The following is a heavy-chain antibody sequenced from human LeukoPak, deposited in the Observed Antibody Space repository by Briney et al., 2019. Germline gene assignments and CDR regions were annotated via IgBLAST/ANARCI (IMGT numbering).Heavy chain of an antibody. J-gene: IGHJ4*02. CDR1: GLTFSTYA. Sequence: GGSLRLSCAASGLTFSTYAMSWVRQAPGKGLEWVSAISNSGGRTYYADSVKGRFAISRDNSKNTLYLQMNSLRAEDTATYYRAKDHTLWVGAYYFDYWGQGALVTVSS. CDR3: AKDHTLWVGAYYFDY. CDR2: ISNSGGRT. V-gene: IGHV3-23*01. D-gene: IGHD1-26*01.